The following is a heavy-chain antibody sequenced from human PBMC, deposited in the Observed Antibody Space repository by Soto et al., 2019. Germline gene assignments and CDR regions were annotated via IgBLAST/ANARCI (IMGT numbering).Heavy chain of an antibody. D-gene: IGHD2-21*02. V-gene: IGHV3-23*01. CDR2: ISTTGRDT. Sequence: PGGSLRLSCAASGFIFSDYAMSWVRQAPGKGLEWVSSISTTGRDTLYADSVKGRFTISRDNSKNTLSLQMNTLRAEDTAVYYRAHSQERWRVVTSIYFDSWGQGTRVTVSS. CDR1: GFIFSDYA. J-gene: IGHJ4*02. CDR3: AHSQERWRVVTSIYFDS.